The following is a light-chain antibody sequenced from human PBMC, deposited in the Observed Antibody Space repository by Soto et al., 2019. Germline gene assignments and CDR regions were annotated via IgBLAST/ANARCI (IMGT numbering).Light chain of an antibody. Sequence: EIVLTQSPGTLSSSPGERATLSCMASQSVSSSYLAWYQQKPGQAPRLLIYGASSRATGIPDRFSGSGSGTDFTLTISRLEPEDFAVYYCQQYGSSTLTFGGGTKVEIK. CDR2: GAS. CDR3: QQYGSSTLT. CDR1: QSVSSSY. V-gene: IGKV3-20*01. J-gene: IGKJ4*01.